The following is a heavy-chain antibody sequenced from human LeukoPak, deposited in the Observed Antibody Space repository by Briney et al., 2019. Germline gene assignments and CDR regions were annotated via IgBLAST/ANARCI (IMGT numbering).Heavy chain of an antibody. D-gene: IGHD6-13*01. V-gene: IGHV1-2*02. CDR3: ARGRGAAAVYYFDY. J-gene: IGHJ4*02. CDR1: GYTFTGYK. Sequence: GASVKVSCKASGYTFTGYKMYWVRQAPGQGLEWMGWINPDSGGTRYPQQSQGRVTMTRDTSTTTAYMELNSLRSDDTAVYYCARGRGAAAVYYFDYWGQGTLVTVSS. CDR2: INPDSGGT.